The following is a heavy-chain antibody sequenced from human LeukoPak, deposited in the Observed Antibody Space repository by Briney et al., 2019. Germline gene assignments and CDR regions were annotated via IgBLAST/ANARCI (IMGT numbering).Heavy chain of an antibody. CDR2: MNGGNGNT. CDR3: ARGRGTSGSNRDSYYYYCMDV. Sequence: ASVKVSCKASGYIFTDYAIHWLRQAPGQRPEWKGWMNGGNGNTKYSQKFQGRITLIRDTSAATAYMELSSLRHDDLAVYYCARGRGTSGSNRDSYYYYCMDVWGKGTTVTISS. V-gene: IGHV1-3*01. D-gene: IGHD2-15*01. CDR1: GYIFTDYA. J-gene: IGHJ6*03.